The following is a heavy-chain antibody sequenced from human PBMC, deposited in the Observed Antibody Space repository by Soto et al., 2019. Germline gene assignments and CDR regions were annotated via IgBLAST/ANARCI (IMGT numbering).Heavy chain of an antibody. CDR2: IDYRGTT. CDR1: GGSISSSPYF. J-gene: IGHJ5*02. Sequence: PSETLSLTCTVSGGSISSSPYFCFLILQPPGRGLECIGSIDYRGTTYYNASLKSRVTLSLDTSKNQFSLKVNSLTAADTAVYFCSRRAPEGFDPWGQGTLVTVSS. CDR3: SRRAPEGFDP. V-gene: IGHV4-39*01.